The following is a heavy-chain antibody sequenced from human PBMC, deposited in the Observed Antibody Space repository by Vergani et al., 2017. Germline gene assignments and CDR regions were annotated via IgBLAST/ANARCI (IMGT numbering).Heavy chain of an antibody. CDR3: ARLPYQQAVDN. V-gene: IGHV4-38-2*01. D-gene: IGHD2-2*01. J-gene: IGHJ4*02. CDR2: IFPNGST. CDR1: GYSISSGYY. Sequence: QVQLQESGPGLVKPSETLSLTCSVSGYSISSGYYWGWIRQSPGRGLEWIGNIFPNGSTHYNPSLKSRLTISVDTSKNHFSLKLTSVTAADTAVYYCARLPYQQAVDNWGQGTLVTVSA.